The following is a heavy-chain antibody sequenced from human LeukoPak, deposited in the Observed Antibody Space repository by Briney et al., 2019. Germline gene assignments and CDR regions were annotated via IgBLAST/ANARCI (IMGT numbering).Heavy chain of an antibody. CDR3: ARERIVEAVKLAFFDL. V-gene: IGHV3-7*05. Sequence: PGGSLRLSCGASGFTFSSYWMSWVRQAPGKGRGWVANVKLEGSGKYYVGSWRGRFTISRDNAKNSLYMQMNSLRAEATAVYYCARERIVEAVKLAFFDLWGRGSPVTVSS. CDR1: GFTFSSYW. J-gene: IGHJ2*01. D-gene: IGHD2/OR15-2a*01. CDR2: VKLEGSGK.